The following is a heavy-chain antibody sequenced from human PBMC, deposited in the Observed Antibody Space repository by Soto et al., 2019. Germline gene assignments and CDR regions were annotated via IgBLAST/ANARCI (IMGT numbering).Heavy chain of an antibody. J-gene: IGHJ6*04. D-gene: IGHD2-15*01. CDR3: ARESGGDVGGSYSGMDG. Sequence: DSLQVSCKSSGYTFTSYYMHWVRQAPGQGLEWMGIINPCGGSTSYAQKFQGRVTMTRDTSTSTVYMELSSLRSEDTAVYYCARESGGDVGGSYSGMDGWGKGNTVTVYS. CDR2: INPCGGST. CDR1: GYTFTSYY. V-gene: IGHV1-46*01.